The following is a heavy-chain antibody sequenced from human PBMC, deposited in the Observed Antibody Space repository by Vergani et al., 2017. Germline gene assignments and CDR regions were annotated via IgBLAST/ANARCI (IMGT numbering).Heavy chain of an antibody. CDR3: AREAASYSSSWNAIDY. V-gene: IGHV1-18*01. CDR1: GYSFTSYG. J-gene: IGHJ4*02. D-gene: IGHD6-13*01. Sequence: VQLVQSGAEVKKPGESLKISCKGSGYSFTSYGISWVRQAPGQGLEWMGWISAYNGNTNYAQKLQGRVTMTTDTSTSTAYMELRSLRSDDTAVYYCAREAASYSSSWNAIDYWGQGTLVTVSS. CDR2: ISAYNGNT.